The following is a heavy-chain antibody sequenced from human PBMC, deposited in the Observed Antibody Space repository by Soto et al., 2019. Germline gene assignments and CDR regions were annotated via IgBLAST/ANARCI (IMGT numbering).Heavy chain of an antibody. D-gene: IGHD3-10*01. CDR2: ISGSGGST. CDR3: AKGAGAGPGYYYGMDV. Sequence: PGGSLRLSCAASGFTFSSYAMSWVRQAPGKGLEWVSAISGSGGSTYYADSVKGRFTISRDNSKNTLYLQMNSLRAEDTAVYYCAKGAGAGPGYYYGMDVWGQGTTVTVSS. J-gene: IGHJ6*02. V-gene: IGHV3-23*01. CDR1: GFTFSSYA.